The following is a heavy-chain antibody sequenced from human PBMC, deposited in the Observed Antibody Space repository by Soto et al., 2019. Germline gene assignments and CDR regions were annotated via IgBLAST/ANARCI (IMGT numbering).Heavy chain of an antibody. D-gene: IGHD6-6*01. CDR2: ILADNGNT. V-gene: IGHV1-18*01. J-gene: IGHJ5*02. CDR3: ARSSGSAYWFDP. CDR1: GYTFTSYG. Sequence: QVQLVQSGAEVKKPGASVKVSCKASGYTFTSYGIIWVRQAPGQGLEWMGWILADNGNTNYAQKLQGRVTMTTVTSTSTAYVELRSMRSDDTAVYYCARSSGSAYWFDPWGQGTLVTVSS.